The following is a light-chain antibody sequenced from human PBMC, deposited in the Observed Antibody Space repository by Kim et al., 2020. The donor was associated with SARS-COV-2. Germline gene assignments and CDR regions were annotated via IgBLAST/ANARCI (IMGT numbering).Light chain of an antibody. Sequence: RATINCKSSQSVLYSSNNKNYLAWYQQKPGQPPKLLIYWASTRESGVPDRFSGSGSGTDFTLTISSLQAEDMAVYYCQQYYGTPYTFGQGTKLEI. CDR3: QQYYGTPYT. V-gene: IGKV4-1*01. CDR2: WAS. J-gene: IGKJ2*01. CDR1: QSVLYSSNNKNY.